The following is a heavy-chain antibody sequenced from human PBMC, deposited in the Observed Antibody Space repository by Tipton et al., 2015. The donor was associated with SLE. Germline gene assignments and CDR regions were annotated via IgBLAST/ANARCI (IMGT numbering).Heavy chain of an antibody. J-gene: IGHJ6*02. CDR3: ARGGCIGGSCNYYFHGMGV. Sequence: TLSLTCTVSDISGGSISTGGHYWSWIRQHPGKGLEWIGYIYYSGSTYYNPSLKSRVNISLDTSNKQFSLSLSSLTAADTAVYYCARGGCIGGSCNYYFHGMGVWGQGPTVTVSS. V-gene: IGHV4-31*03. D-gene: IGHD2-15*01. CDR2: IYYSGST. CDR1: GGSISTGGHY.